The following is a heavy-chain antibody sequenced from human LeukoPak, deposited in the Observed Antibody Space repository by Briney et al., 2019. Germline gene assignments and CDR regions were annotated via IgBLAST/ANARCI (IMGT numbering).Heavy chain of an antibody. Sequence: LSLTCTVSGVSISSSNSYWGWIRQPPGKGLEWVPYISSSGSTIYYADSVKGRFTISRDNAKNSLYLQMNSLRAEDTAVYYCAELGITMIGGVWGKGTTVTISS. CDR2: ISSSGSTI. J-gene: IGHJ6*04. V-gene: IGHV3-11*04. D-gene: IGHD3-10*02. CDR3: AELGITMIGGV. CDR1: GVSISSSNSY.